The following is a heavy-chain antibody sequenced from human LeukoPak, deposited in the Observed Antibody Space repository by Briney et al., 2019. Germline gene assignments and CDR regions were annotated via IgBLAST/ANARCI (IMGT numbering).Heavy chain of an antibody. CDR3: AKSYGSGSSIGAYFDY. V-gene: IGHV3-23*01. J-gene: IGHJ4*02. D-gene: IGHD3-10*01. CDR1: GFTFSSYA. Sequence: GGSLRLSCAASGFTFSSYAMSWVRQAPGKGLEWVSAISGSGGSTYYADSVKGRFTISRDNSKNTLYLQMNSLRAEDTAVYYCAKSYGSGSSIGAYFDYWGQGTLVTVSS. CDR2: ISGSGGST.